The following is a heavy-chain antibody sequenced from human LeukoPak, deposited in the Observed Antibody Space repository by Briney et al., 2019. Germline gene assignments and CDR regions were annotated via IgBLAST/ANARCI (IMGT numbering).Heavy chain of an antibody. CDR2: INTNTGNL. CDR3: ARQVEVVPSTILFNYGMDV. J-gene: IGHJ6*02. CDR1: VYTFTPYA. D-gene: IGHD2-2*01. V-gene: IGHV7-4-1*02. Sequence: ASVKASRKASVYTFTPYAINLVRQAPGHGLEWMGWINTNTGNLTYAQGFTGRFVVSLDTSVSTAYMQISSLKGEDTGIYYCARQVEVVPSTILFNYGMDVWGQGTTVTAPS.